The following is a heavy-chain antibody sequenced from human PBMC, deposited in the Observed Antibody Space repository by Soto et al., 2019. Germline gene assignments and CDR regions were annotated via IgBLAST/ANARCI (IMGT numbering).Heavy chain of an antibody. CDR1: GFSLTATAVG. CDR2: IYWNHDN. Sequence: QITLKESGPALVNPPQTLTLTCTFSGFSLTATAVGVAWIRQPPGKALECLGVIYWNHDNSYSPSLRDRLTITEHTSKNQVVLSMSKMTPVDTATYYCAHQRAFYYGSGMSIAFDIWGPGTRVSVSS. J-gene: IGHJ3*02. CDR3: AHQRAFYYGSGMSIAFDI. D-gene: IGHD3-10*01. V-gene: IGHV2-5*01.